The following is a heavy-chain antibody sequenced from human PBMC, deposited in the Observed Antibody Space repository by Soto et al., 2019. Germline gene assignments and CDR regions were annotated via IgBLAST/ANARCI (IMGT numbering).Heavy chain of an antibody. D-gene: IGHD2-21*02. V-gene: IGHV3-23*01. CDR2: IDGRDGT. CDR3: AKTGPVTARIRFDY. J-gene: IGHJ4*02. CDR1: GFTFRAYT. Sequence: EVQLLESGGGLVQPGGSLRLSCAGSGFTFRAYTMAWVRQAPGKGLEWVSGIDGRDGTYYADSVKGRLNISRDSSRNTLFLQMKSLRADDTAVYYCAKTGPVTARIRFDYWGQGALVTVS.